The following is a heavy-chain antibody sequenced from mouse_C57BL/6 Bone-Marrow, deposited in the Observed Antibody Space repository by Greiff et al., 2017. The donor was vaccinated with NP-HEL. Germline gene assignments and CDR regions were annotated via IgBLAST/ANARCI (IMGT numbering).Heavy chain of an antibody. CDR2: ISDGGSYT. J-gene: IGHJ2*01. V-gene: IGHV5-4*03. D-gene: IGHD1-1*01. CDR3: ARGGPFITTVVAPFDY. Sequence: EVMLVESGGGLVKPGGSLKLSCAASGFTFSSYAMSWVRQTPEKRLEWVATISDGGSYTYYPDNVKGRFTISRDNAKNNLYLQMSHLKSEDTAMYYCARGGPFITTVVAPFDYWGQGTTLTVSS. CDR1: GFTFSSYA.